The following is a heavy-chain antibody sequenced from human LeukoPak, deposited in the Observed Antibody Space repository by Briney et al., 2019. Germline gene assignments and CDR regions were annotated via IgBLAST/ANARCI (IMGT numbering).Heavy chain of an antibody. CDR1: GFTFSSYS. V-gene: IGHV3-48*04. Sequence: GGSLRPSCVASGFTFSSYSMNWVRQALGKGLEWVSYISSITIYYADSVKGRFSISRDNAKNSLYLQMNSLRAEDTAVYYCASRAGYTGSWSAFDYWGQGTLVTVSS. D-gene: IGHD6-13*01. CDR3: ASRAGYTGSWSAFDY. CDR2: ISSITI. J-gene: IGHJ4*02.